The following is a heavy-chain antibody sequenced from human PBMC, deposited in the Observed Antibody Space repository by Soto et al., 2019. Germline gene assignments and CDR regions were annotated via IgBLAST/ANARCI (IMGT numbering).Heavy chain of an antibody. Sequence: SETLSFTCTVSGGSISSYYWSWIRQPPGKGLEWIGYIYYSGNTYYNPSLKSRVIISIDTSQNQFSLNLSSVTAADTAVYYCARQTGPGFSYGFVNSWGQGTLVTVSS. D-gene: IGHD5-18*01. V-gene: IGHV4-59*06. CDR2: IYYSGNT. CDR1: GGSISSYY. CDR3: ARQTGPGFSYGFVNS. J-gene: IGHJ4*02.